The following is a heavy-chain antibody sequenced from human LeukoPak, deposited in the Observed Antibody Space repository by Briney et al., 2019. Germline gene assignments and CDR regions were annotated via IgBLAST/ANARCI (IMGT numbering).Heavy chain of an antibody. CDR2: ISWNSGSI. Sequence: QSGGSLRLSCAASGFTFDDYAMHWVRQAPGKGLEWVSGISWNSGSIGYADSVKGRFTISRDNAKDSLYLQMNSLRAEDTALYYCAKSIGNYDFWSGYYLDLDYWGQGTLVTVSS. J-gene: IGHJ4*02. V-gene: IGHV3-9*01. CDR1: GFTFDDYA. CDR3: AKSIGNYDFWSGYYLDLDY. D-gene: IGHD3-3*01.